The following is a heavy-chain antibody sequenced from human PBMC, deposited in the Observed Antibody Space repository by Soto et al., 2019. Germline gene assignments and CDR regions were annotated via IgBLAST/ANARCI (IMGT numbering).Heavy chain of an antibody. CDR2: ISAYNGNT. CDR3: ARVGLSAGIAAAGPSEY. CDR1: GYTFTSYG. Sequence: ASVKVSCKASGYTFTSYGISWVRQAPGPGLEWMGWISAYNGNTNYAQKLQGRVTMTTDTSTSTSYMEMRSLRSDDTAVYYCARVGLSAGIAAAGPSEYWGQGTLVTVSS. V-gene: IGHV1-18*04. D-gene: IGHD6-13*01. J-gene: IGHJ4*02.